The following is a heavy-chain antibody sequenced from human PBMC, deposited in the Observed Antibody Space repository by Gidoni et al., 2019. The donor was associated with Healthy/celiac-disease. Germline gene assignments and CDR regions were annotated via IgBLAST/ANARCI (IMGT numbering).Heavy chain of an antibody. CDR2: INAGNGNT. J-gene: IGHJ6*02. CDR1: GYTFTSYA. CDR3: ARDPTKAAGLNYYGMDV. Sequence: QVQLVQSGAEVKKPGASVKVSCKASGYTFTSYAMHWVRQAPGQRLEWMGWINAGNGNTKYSQKFQGRVTITRDTSASTAYMELSSLRSEDTAVYYCARDPTKAAGLNYYGMDVWGQGTTVTVS. V-gene: IGHV1-3*01. D-gene: IGHD6-13*01.